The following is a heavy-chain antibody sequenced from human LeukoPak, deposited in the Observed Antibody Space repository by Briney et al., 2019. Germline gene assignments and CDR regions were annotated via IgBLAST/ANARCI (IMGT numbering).Heavy chain of an antibody. J-gene: IGHJ4*02. V-gene: IGHV5-51*01. CDR2: IYPGDSDT. CDR1: GSSFTSYW. Sequence: GASLKISCKGSGSSFTSYWIGWVRPMPGKGLEWMGIIYPGDSDTRYSPSFQGQVTISADKSISTAYLQWSSLKASDTAMYYCARALVSYGFTYFDYWGQGTLVTVSS. D-gene: IGHD5-18*01. CDR3: ARALVSYGFTYFDY.